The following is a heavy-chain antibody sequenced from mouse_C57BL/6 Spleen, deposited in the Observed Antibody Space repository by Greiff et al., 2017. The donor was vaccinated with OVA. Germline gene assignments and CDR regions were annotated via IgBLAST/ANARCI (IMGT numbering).Heavy chain of an antibody. D-gene: IGHD1-1*01. CDR2: IDPSDSYT. CDR1: GYTFTSYW. CDR3: ARGYCGSRDYFDY. V-gene: IGHV1-59*01. Sequence: VQLQQPGAELVRPGTSVKLSCKASGYTFTSYWMHWVKQRPGQGLEWIGVIDPSDSYTNYNQKFKGKATLTVDTSSSTAYMQRSSLTSEDSAVYYCARGYCGSRDYFDYWGQGTTLTVSS. J-gene: IGHJ2*01.